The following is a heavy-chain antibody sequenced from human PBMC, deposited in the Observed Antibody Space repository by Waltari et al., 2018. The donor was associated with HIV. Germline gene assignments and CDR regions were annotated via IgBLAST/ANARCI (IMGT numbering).Heavy chain of an antibody. CDR1: GLTFRSYS. V-gene: IGHV3-21*01. CDR2: ISSSSSYI. D-gene: IGHD1-26*01. CDR3: ARDPRRDPTLYYFDY. Sequence: EVQLVESGGGLVKPGGCLRLSCAASGLTFRSYSMNWVRQAPGKGLEWVSSISSSSSYIYYADSVKGRFTISRDNAKNSLYLQMNSLRAEDTAVYYCARDPRRDPTLYYFDYWGQGTLVTVSS. J-gene: IGHJ4*02.